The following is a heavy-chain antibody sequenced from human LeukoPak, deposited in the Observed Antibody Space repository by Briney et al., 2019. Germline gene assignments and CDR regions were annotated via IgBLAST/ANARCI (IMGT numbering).Heavy chain of an antibody. CDR3: ARDGVGASPGDVFDV. Sequence: PGGSLRLSCEASDFIITRYSMNWVRLAPGRGLEWVSFIIGDTTAKYADSVNGRFTVSRDNAKNSVYLQMNSLRDEDTAVYYCARDGVGASPGDVFDVWGQGTMVTVSS. D-gene: IGHD1-26*01. V-gene: IGHV3-48*02. J-gene: IGHJ3*01. CDR2: IIGDTTA. CDR1: DFIITRYS.